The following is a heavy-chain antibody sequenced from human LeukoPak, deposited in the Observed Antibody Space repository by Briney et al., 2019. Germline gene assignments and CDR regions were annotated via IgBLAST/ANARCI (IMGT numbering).Heavy chain of an antibody. V-gene: IGHV3-30*04. CDR1: GFTFSSYA. J-gene: IGHJ4*02. Sequence: PGRSLRLSCAASGFTFSSYAMHWVRQAPGKGLEWVAAISYDGSNKYYADSVKGRFTISRDNSKNTLYLQMNSLRAEDTAVYYCASSQQTFDYWGQGTLVTVSS. D-gene: IGHD1/OR15-1a*01. CDR3: ASSQQTFDY. CDR2: ISYDGSNK.